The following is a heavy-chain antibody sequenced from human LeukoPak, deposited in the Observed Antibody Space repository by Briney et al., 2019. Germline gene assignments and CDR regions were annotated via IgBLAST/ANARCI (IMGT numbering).Heavy chain of an antibody. CDR1: GYTFTSYD. Sequence: ASVKVSCKASGYTFTSYDINWVRQPPGQGNEWMGWINPDSGNAGYGQKFQGRLTMTRDASISTAYMELSSLRSEDTAFYYCTRGPYAYSQYWGQGTLVTVSS. D-gene: IGHD4-17*01. V-gene: IGHV1-8*01. CDR3: TRGPYAYSQY. J-gene: IGHJ1*01. CDR2: INPDSGNA.